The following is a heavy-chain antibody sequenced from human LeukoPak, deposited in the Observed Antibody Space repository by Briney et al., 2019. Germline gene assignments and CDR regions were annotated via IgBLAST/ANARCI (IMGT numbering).Heavy chain of an antibody. CDR2: ISGSGGST. J-gene: IGHJ3*02. D-gene: IGHD3-22*01. V-gene: IGHV3-23*01. CDR3: AKEEYYDSSGYYYVYAFAI. Sequence: GGSLRLSCAASGFTFSSYAMSWVRQAPGKGLEWVSAISGSGGSTYYADSVKGRFTISRDNSKNTLYLQMNSLRAEDTAVYHCAKEEYYDSSGYYYVYAFAIWGQETMVTVSS. CDR1: GFTFSSYA.